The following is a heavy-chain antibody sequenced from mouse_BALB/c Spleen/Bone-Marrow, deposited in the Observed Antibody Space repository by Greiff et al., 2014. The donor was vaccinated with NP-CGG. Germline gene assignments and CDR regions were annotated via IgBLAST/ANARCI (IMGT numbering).Heavy chain of an antibody. CDR1: GYTFTSYW. Sequence: LQQSGSELVRPGASVKLSCKASGYTFTSYWMHWVKQRHGQGLEWIGNVYPSNDNSNYDEKFKSKGTLTVDTSSSTAYMHLSSLTSEDSAVNYCTRSGGNYNFAYWGQGTLVTVSA. D-gene: IGHD2-1*01. V-gene: IGHV1S22*01. CDR2: VYPSNDNS. CDR3: TRSGGNYNFAY. J-gene: IGHJ3*01.